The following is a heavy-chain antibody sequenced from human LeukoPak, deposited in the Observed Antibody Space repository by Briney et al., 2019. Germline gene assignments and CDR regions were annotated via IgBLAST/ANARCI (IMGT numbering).Heavy chain of an antibody. D-gene: IGHD6-6*01. Sequence: GGSLRLSCAASRFTFSVYAMNWVRQAPGKGLEWVSAISGNSGSTYYADSVKGRFTISRDNSKNTLYLQMNSLRAEDTAVYYCARGYSSSPGVGYWGQGTLVTVSS. J-gene: IGHJ4*02. V-gene: IGHV3-23*01. CDR1: RFTFSVYA. CDR2: ISGNSGST. CDR3: ARGYSSSPGVGY.